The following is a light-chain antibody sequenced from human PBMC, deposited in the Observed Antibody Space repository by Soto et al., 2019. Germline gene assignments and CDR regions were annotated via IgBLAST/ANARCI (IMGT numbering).Light chain of an antibody. CDR3: QQYGSSL. J-gene: IGKJ3*01. CDR2: AAS. Sequence: EIVLTQSPGTLSLFPGERATLSCRASQSVRSSSLGWYQQKPGQAPRLLIYAASSRATGIPDRFSGSGSGTDFTLTISRLEPEDCAVYYCQQYGSSLFGPGTKVDIE. CDR1: QSVRSSS. V-gene: IGKV3-20*01.